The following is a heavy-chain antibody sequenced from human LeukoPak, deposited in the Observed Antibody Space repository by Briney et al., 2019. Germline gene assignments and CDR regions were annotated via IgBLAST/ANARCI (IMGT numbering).Heavy chain of an antibody. J-gene: IGHJ4*02. Sequence: GGSLRLSCVASGLTFSSFWMTWVRQAPGEGLEWVASINQGGSEKYYVDSVKGRFIISRDNAKSSLYLQMDSLRAEETAVYHCARGHLWLQNWGQGTLVTVSS. V-gene: IGHV3-7*03. CDR3: ARGHLWLQN. D-gene: IGHD3-3*02. CDR2: INQGGSEK. CDR1: GLTFSSFW.